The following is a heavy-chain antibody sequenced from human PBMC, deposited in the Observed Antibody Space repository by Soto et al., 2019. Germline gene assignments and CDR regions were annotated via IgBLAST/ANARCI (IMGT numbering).Heavy chain of an antibody. D-gene: IGHD2-2*01. CDR2: ISGSSSYI. CDR1: GFTFSNYS. CDR3: AIDPIPVPMYYFDY. J-gene: IGHJ4*02. Sequence: EVQLVESGGGLVKPGGSLRLSCAASGFTFSNYSMNWVRQAPGKGLEWVSSISGSSSYIYYADSVKGRFTISRDNAKNSLSLQMNSLRAEDTAVYFCAIDPIPVPMYYFDYWGQGSLVTVSS. V-gene: IGHV3-21*01.